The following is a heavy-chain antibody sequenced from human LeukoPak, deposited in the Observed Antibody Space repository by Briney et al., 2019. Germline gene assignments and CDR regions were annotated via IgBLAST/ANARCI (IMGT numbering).Heavy chain of an antibody. Sequence: PGGSLRLSCAASGFTFSSYSMNWVRQAPGKGLEWVSSISSSSSYIYYADSVKGRFTISRDNAKNSLYLQMNSLRAEDTAVYYCARGGYSSGWYYFDYWGQGTLVTVSS. CDR3: ARGGYSSGWYYFDY. D-gene: IGHD6-19*01. J-gene: IGHJ4*02. CDR1: GFTFSSYS. V-gene: IGHV3-21*01. CDR2: ISSSSSYI.